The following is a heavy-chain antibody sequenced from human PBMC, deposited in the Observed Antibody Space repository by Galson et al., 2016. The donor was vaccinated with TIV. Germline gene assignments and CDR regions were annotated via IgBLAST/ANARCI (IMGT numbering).Heavy chain of an antibody. CDR1: GGSVSSGTYH. D-gene: IGHD6-19*01. Sequence: TLSLTCTVSGGSVSSGTYHWSWIRQPAGKGLEWVGRFSTSGNTNYSPSLKSRVTILVDTSENQFSLKLSSVTAADTAVYYCARARSGWFDSWGQGTLVTVSS. CDR3: ARARSGWFDS. V-gene: IGHV4-61*02. J-gene: IGHJ5*01. CDR2: FSTSGNT.